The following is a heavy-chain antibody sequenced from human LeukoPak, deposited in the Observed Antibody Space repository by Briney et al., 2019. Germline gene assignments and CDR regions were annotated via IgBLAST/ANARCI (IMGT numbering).Heavy chain of an antibody. Sequence: GGSLRLSCAASGFAFSSHWMHWVRQAPGKGLVWVSHVKNDGSSTNYADSVRGRFTISRDNAKNTLYLQMNSLRAEDTAVYYCARGNDYWSGYTDYWGQGTLVTVSS. CDR1: GFAFSSHW. V-gene: IGHV3-74*01. CDR2: VKNDGSST. CDR3: ARGNDYWSGYTDY. J-gene: IGHJ4*02. D-gene: IGHD3-3*01.